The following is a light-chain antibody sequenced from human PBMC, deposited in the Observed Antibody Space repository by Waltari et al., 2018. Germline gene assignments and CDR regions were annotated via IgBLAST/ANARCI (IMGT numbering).Light chain of an antibody. Sequence: QSALTQPASMSGSPGQSITISCTGTSTDLGPYNVFSWYQHHPGKAPKLIIYEVRKRPSGISDRFSGSMSGSTASLTISRLQAEDEAEYYCCSFAGNSYVFGTGTKVTVL. CDR3: CSFAGNSYV. J-gene: IGLJ1*01. CDR1: STDLGPYNV. CDR2: EVR. V-gene: IGLV2-23*02.